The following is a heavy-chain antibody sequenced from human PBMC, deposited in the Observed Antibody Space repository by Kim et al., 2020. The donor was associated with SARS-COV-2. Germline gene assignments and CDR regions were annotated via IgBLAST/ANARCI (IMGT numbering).Heavy chain of an antibody. V-gene: IGHV3-7*04. CDR1: GFTFRTYW. CDR3: ARGMHSAFDI. Sequence: GGSLRLSCAASGFTFRTYWMGWVRQAPGKGLEWVANIKEDGSEKYYVDSVKGRFTISRDNAKNSLYLQMNSLRAEDTPVYYCARGMHSAFDIWGQGTMVTVSS. J-gene: IGHJ3*02. CDR2: IKEDGSEK.